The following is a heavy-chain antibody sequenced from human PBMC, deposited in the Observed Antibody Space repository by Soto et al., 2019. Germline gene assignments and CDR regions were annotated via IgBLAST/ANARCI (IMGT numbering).Heavy chain of an antibody. V-gene: IGHV4-39*01. Sequence: SETLSLTCAVSGGSISSGGYYWGWIRQPPGKGLEWIGSIYYSGSTYYNPSLKSRVTISVDTSKNQFSLKLSSVTAADTAVYYCARRESDYYYYGMDVWGQATTVTVSS. CDR3: ARRESDYYYYGMDV. CDR1: GGSISSGGYY. CDR2: IYYSGST. J-gene: IGHJ6*02.